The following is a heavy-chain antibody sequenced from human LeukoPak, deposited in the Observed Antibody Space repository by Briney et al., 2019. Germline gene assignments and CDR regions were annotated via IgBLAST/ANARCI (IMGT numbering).Heavy chain of an antibody. J-gene: IGHJ6*02. CDR1: AFTFSSYS. CDR2: ISNRSSYR. D-gene: IGHD4-17*01. CDR3: AKGPGDYRDYGMDV. V-gene: IGHV3-21*01. Sequence: GGSRRPSWAASAFTFSSYSMNWDRQAPGNGIGWDSSISNRSSYRTNEGSVKGRFTISRDNAKISLYLQMNSQRAEDTAVYSCAKGPGDYRDYGMDVWGQGTTVTVSS.